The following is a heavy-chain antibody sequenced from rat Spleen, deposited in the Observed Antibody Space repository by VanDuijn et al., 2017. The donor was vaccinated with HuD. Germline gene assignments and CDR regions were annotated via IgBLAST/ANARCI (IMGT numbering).Heavy chain of an antibody. J-gene: IGHJ4*01. V-gene: IGHV5-29*01. D-gene: IGHD1-6*01. CDR2: MSYDGRNT. CDR3: TRQGVYYGSPRDVMDA. CDR1: GFFFSDFY. Sequence: EVQLVESDGGLVQPGRSLELSCAASGFFFSDFYMAWVRQAPTKGLEWVATMSYDGRNTYYRDSVKGRFTISRTNAKNTLYLQMDSLRSEDTATYYCTRQGVYYGSPRDVMDAWGQGASVTVSS.